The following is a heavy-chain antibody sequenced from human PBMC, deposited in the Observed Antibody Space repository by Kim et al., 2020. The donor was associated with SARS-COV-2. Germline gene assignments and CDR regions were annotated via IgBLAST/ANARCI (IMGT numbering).Heavy chain of an antibody. D-gene: IGHD3-16*01. J-gene: IGHJ1*01. Sequence: SETLSLTCAVYGGSFSGYYWNWIRQPPGKGLEWIGEISHSGSTNYSPSLKSRVTMSVDTSKNQFSLKLSSVTAADTAVYYCARLPRIVGGASFLHWGPGTLLTAS. CDR2: ISHSGST. V-gene: IGHV4-34*01. CDR1: GGSFSGYY. CDR3: ARLPRIVGGASFLH.